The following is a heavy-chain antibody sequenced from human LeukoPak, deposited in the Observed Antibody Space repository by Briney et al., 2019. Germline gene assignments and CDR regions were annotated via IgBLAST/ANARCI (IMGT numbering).Heavy chain of an antibody. CDR3: ARSATCGRSPIGCGGYYYGMDV. CDR2: IGTAGDT. Sequence: GGSLRLSCAAPGFTFSSYDMHWVRQATGKGLEWVSAIGTAGDTYYPGSVKGRFTISRENAKNSLYLQMNSLRAGDTAVYYCARSATCGRSPIGCGGYYYGMDVWGQGTTVTVSS. V-gene: IGHV3-13*01. CDR1: GFTFSSYD. J-gene: IGHJ6*02. D-gene: IGHD1-1*01.